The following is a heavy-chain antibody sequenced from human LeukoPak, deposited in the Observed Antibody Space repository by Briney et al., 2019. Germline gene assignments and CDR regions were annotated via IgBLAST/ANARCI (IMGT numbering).Heavy chain of an antibody. CDR2: IIPIFGTA. CDR1: GGTFSSYA. J-gene: IGHJ4*02. V-gene: IGHV1-69*01. D-gene: IGHD2-21*02. Sequence: GASVKVSCKASGGTFSSYAISWVRQAPGQGLEWMGGIIPIFGTANYAQKFQGRVTITADESTSTAYMELSSLRSEDTAVYYCARGPYCGGDCLVASRWWDQGTLVTVSS. CDR3: ARGPYCGGDCLVASRW.